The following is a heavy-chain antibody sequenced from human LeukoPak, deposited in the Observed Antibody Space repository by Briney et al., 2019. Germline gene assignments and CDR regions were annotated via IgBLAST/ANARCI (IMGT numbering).Heavy chain of an antibody. J-gene: IGHJ4*02. Sequence: GGSLRLSCAASGFAISRNFMTWVRQAPGKGLEWVSAVSGRDGYTYYADSVKGRFTISRDNSKDTLYLQMNSLRAEDTAVYYCAKGSYYYDASGHLGGDYWGQGTLVTVSS. CDR1: GFAISRNF. D-gene: IGHD3-22*01. CDR3: AKGSYYYDASGHLGGDY. V-gene: IGHV3-23*01. CDR2: VSGRDGYT.